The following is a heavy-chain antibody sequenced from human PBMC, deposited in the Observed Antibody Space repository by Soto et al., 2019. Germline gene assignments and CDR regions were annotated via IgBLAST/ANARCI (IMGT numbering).Heavy chain of an antibody. J-gene: IGHJ4*02. CDR1: GFSSTTSGGG. CDR3: AHRVLRTVFGLVTTTAIYFDF. CDR2: INWDVDK. V-gene: IGHV2-5*02. D-gene: IGHD3-3*01. Sequence: QITWNGLGLPGVNPPEPFTLTCRFLGFSSTTSGGGWGWIRQSPGKAPGWLALINWDVDKRYSASLKSRLTITKDTSKNQVVLTVSDLDPTDTATYYCAHRVLRTVFGLVTTTAIYFDFWGQGTPVAVSS.